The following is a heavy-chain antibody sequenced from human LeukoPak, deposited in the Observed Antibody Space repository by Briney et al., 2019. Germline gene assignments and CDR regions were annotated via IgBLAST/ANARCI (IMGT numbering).Heavy chain of an antibody. Sequence: SQTLSLTCAVSGGSISSGGYPWSWIRQPPGKGLEWIGYIYHSGSTYYNPSLKSRVTISVDRSKNQFSLKLSSVTAADTAVYYCARHSRSESYPRYPDHWGQGTLVTVSS. V-gene: IGHV4-30-2*01. J-gene: IGHJ4*02. CDR3: ARHSRSESYPRYPDH. D-gene: IGHD1-26*01. CDR1: GGSISSGGYP. CDR2: IYHSGST.